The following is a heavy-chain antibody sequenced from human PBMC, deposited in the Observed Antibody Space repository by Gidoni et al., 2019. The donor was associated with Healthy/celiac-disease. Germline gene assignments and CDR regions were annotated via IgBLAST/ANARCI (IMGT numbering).Heavy chain of an antibody. J-gene: IGHJ6*02. CDR3: ARDPNDSSGYYGSYYYYGMDV. Sequence: QVQLQESGPGLVKPSQTLSLTCTVSGGSISSGSYYWSWIRQPAGKGLEWIGRIYTSGSTNYNPSLKSRVTISVDTSKNQFSLKLSSVTAADTAVYYCARDPNDSSGYYGSYYYYGMDVWGQGTTVTVSS. V-gene: IGHV4-61*02. D-gene: IGHD3-22*01. CDR2: IYTSGST. CDR1: GGSISSGSYY.